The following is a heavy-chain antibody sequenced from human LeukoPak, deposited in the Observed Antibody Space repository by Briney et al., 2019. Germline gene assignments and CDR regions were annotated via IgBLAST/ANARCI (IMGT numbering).Heavy chain of an antibody. CDR1: GGSFSGYQ. V-gene: IGHV4-34*01. Sequence: PSETLSLTCAVYGGSFSGYQWSWIRQTPETGLEWIGEVNHSGSTHYNPSLKSRVTVSVDTPKNQFSLNLNSVTAADTAVYYCARRPDGFDIWGQGTMVTVSS. CDR3: ARRPDGFDI. CDR2: VNHSGST. J-gene: IGHJ3*02.